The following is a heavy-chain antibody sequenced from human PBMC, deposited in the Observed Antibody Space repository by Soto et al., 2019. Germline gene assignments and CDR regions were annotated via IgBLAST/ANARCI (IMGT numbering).Heavy chain of an antibody. CDR2: IYYTGSA. CDR3: ARRFPGTFMDY. CDR1: SGSMNSYY. J-gene: IGHJ4*02. Sequence: SETLSLTCTFSSGSMNSYYWTLIRQPPGKGLEWTGNIYYTGSANYNPALRSRVTMSVDTSKNQFSLKLSSVTAADTAVYYCARRFPGTFMDYWGQGILVTVSS. D-gene: IGHD6-13*01. V-gene: IGHV4-59*01.